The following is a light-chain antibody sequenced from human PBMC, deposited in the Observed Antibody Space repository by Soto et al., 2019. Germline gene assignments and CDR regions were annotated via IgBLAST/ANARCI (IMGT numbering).Light chain of an antibody. CDR1: RSDVGGYNY. V-gene: IGLV2-14*01. Sequence: QSALTQPASVSGSPGQSSTISCTGTRSDVGGYNYVSWYQQHPGKAPKLMIYDVSNRPSGVSNRFSGSKSGTTASLTISGLQAEDEADYYCSSYTSSSALGVVFGGGTKVTVL. J-gene: IGLJ2*01. CDR3: SSYTSSSALGVV. CDR2: DVS.